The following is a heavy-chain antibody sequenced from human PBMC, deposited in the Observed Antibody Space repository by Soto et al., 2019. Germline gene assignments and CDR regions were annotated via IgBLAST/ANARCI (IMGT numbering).Heavy chain of an antibody. Sequence: PGGSLRLSCAASGFTFSSYAMHWVRQAPGKGLEWVAVISYDGSNKYYADSVKGRFTISRDNSKNTLYLQMNSLRAEDTAVYYCARDRVTIFGVVIDHNWFDPWGQGTLVTVSS. CDR3: ARDRVTIFGVVIDHNWFDP. V-gene: IGHV3-30-3*01. D-gene: IGHD3-3*01. CDR2: ISYDGSNK. J-gene: IGHJ5*02. CDR1: GFTFSSYA.